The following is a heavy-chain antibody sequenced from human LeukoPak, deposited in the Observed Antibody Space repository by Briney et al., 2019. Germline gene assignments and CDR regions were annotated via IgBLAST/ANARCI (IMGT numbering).Heavy chain of an antibody. Sequence: SETLALTSAVSGGSIRSYYWNWIRRPPGKGLEWIGYIYYSGSPNYNHSLKSRVAISVDTSKNQFSLRLSSVTAADTAVYYCARHLADTGDNYYYYVMDVWGPGATVTVSS. V-gene: IGHV4-59*08. CDR1: GGSIRSYY. CDR2: IYYSGSP. D-gene: IGHD7-27*01. J-gene: IGHJ6*02. CDR3: ARHLADTGDNYYYYVMDV.